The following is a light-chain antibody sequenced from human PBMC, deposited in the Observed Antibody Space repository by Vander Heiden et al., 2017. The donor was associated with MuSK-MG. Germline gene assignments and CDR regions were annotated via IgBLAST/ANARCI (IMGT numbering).Light chain of an antibody. CDR1: QSVSSA. Sequence: EIVLTQSPATLSLSPGERATLSCRASQSVSSALVWYQQKAGQAPRLLIYDVSNRATGIPARFSGSGSGTDFTLTINSLEPEDFAVYYCQQRSNWALTFGGGTKVXIK. CDR3: QQRSNWALT. J-gene: IGKJ4*01. V-gene: IGKV3-11*01. CDR2: DVS.